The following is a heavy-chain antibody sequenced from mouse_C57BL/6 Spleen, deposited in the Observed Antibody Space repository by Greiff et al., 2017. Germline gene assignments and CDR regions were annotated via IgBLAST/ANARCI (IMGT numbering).Heavy chain of an antibody. D-gene: IGHD1-1*01. J-gene: IGHJ3*01. Sequence: VKVVESGAELVRPGASVTLSCKASGYTFTDYEMHWVKQTPVHGLEWIGAIDPETGGTAYNQKFKGKAILTADKSSSTAYMELRSLSSEDSAVYYCTYYGSSYDWFAYWGQGTLVTVSA. CDR1: GYTFTDYE. V-gene: IGHV1-15*01. CDR2: IDPETGGT. CDR3: TYYGSSYDWFAY.